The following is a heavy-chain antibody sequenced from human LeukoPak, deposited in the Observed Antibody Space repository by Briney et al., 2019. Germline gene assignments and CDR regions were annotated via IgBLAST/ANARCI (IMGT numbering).Heavy chain of an antibody. J-gene: IGHJ3*02. CDR1: GYSFTTYW. Sequence: GESLKISCKGSGYSFTTYWIGWVRQMPGKGLEWMGIIYPGDSDTRYSPSFQGQVTISADKSISTAYLQWSSLKASDTAMYYCARRRHSSSWFDDAFDIWGQGTMVTVSS. CDR2: IYPGDSDT. CDR3: ARRRHSSSWFDDAFDI. V-gene: IGHV5-51*01. D-gene: IGHD6-13*01.